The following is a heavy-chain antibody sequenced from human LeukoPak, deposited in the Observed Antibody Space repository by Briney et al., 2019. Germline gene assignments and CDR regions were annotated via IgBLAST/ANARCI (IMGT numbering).Heavy chain of an antibody. J-gene: IGHJ6*03. Sequence: GGSLRLSCVVSGFTFSSYGVHWVRHPPGKGLEWVAFIRYDGDNKYYADSVKGRFTISRDNSKNTLYLQMNSLRVDDTAVYYCVKDISMVVGRYMDVWGKGTTVTVSS. CDR1: GFTFSSYG. V-gene: IGHV3-30*02. D-gene: IGHD2-2*01. CDR2: IRYDGDNK. CDR3: VKDISMVVGRYMDV.